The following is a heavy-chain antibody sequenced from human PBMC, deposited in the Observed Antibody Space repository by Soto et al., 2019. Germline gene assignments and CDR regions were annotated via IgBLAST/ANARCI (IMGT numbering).Heavy chain of an antibody. CDR2: ISGSGANT. CDR3: ASPRISSDGTTPIDY. V-gene: IGHV3-23*01. J-gene: IGHJ4*02. D-gene: IGHD1-1*01. Sequence: GGSLRLSCAASGITFSNHALTWVRQAPGKGLEWVSGISGSGANTHYADSVKGRFTISRDNSKNTLYLQMNSLSADDTAVYCCASPRISSDGTTPIDYWGQGTLVTVSS. CDR1: GITFSNHA.